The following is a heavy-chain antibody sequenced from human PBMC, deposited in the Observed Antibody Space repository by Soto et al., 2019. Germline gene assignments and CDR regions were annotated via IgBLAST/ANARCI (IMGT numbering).Heavy chain of an antibody. CDR3: ARTGSIAAAGYYYYGMDV. Sequence: QVQMVQSGAEVKKPGSSVKVSCKASGGTFSSYAISWVRQAPGQGLEWMGGFIPIFGKENYAQKFQGRVSITEDKCTSTAYMELSSLRSEDTAVYYCARTGSIAAAGYYYYGMDVWGQGTTVTVSS. V-gene: IGHV1-69*06. CDR2: FIPIFGKE. J-gene: IGHJ6*02. D-gene: IGHD6-13*01. CDR1: GGTFSSYA.